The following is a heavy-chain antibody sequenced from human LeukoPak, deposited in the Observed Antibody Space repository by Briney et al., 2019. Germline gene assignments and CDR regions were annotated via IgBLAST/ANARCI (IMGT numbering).Heavy chain of an antibody. D-gene: IGHD5-12*01. CDR3: ARVNGYSGYDYRTGRYNWFDP. V-gene: IGHV4-34*01. CDR2: INHSGST. Sequence: SETLSLTCAVYGESFRDYYWSWIRQPPGKGLEWIGEINHSGSTNYNPSLKSRVTISVDTSKNQFSLKLSSVTAADTAVYYCARVNGYSGYDYRTGRYNWFDPWGQGTLVTVSS. CDR1: GESFRDYY. J-gene: IGHJ5*02.